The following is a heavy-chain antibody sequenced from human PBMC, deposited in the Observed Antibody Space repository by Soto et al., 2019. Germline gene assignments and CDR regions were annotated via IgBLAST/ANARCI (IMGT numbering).Heavy chain of an antibody. D-gene: IGHD5-12*01. Sequence: SETLSLTCSVSGGSISSGTYYWGWIRQPPGKGLEWIGNIYYNGNTYNNPSLKSRVTISADTSKNQFSLKLTSVTAADTAIYYCARSDIVVEDWGQGTLVTVAS. CDR1: GGSISSGTYY. CDR2: IYYNGNT. J-gene: IGHJ4*02. V-gene: IGHV4-39*01. CDR3: ARSDIVVED.